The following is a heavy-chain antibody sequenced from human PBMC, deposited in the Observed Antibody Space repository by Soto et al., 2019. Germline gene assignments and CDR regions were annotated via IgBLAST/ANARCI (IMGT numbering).Heavy chain of an antibody. CDR3: ASVRGSGGSSSDDNWFDP. D-gene: IGHD6-6*01. J-gene: IGHJ5*02. CDR1: GGTFSSYA. Sequence: QVQLVQSGAEVKKPGSSVKVSCKASGGTFSSYAISWVRQAPGQGLEWMGGIIPIFGTANYAQKFQGRVTITADKSTSTAYMELSSLRSEDTAVYYCASVRGSGGSSSDDNWFDPWGQGTLVTVSS. V-gene: IGHV1-69*06. CDR2: IIPIFGTA.